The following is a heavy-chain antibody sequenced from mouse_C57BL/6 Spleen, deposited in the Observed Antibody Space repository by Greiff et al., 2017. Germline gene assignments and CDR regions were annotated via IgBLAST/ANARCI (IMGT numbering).Heavy chain of an antibody. J-gene: IGHJ3*01. V-gene: IGHV1-53*01. CDR2: INPSNGGT. D-gene: IGHD1-1*01. CDR1: GYTFTSYW. Sequence: QVQLQQPGTELVKPGASVTLSCKASGYTFTSYWMHWVKQRPGQGLEWIGNINPSNGGTNYNETFKSKATLTVDKTSSTAYLQLCSLTSEDSAVYYCALHYYGSPWFAYWGKGTLVTVSA. CDR3: ALHYYGSPWFAY.